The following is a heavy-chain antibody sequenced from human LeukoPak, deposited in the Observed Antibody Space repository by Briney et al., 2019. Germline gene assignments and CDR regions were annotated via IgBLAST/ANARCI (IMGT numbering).Heavy chain of an antibody. D-gene: IGHD4-23*01. CDR2: ISYDGSNK. CDR1: GFTLSSYG. V-gene: IGHV3-30*18. CDR3: SKLRISDYGGHFDY. J-gene: IGHJ4*02. Sequence: GGSLRLSCAASGFTLSSYGMQWVRQAPGKGLEGVAVISYDGSNKYYADSVKGRFTISRDNSKNTLYLQMNSLRAEGTAVYYCSKLRISDYGGHFDYWGQGTLVSVSS.